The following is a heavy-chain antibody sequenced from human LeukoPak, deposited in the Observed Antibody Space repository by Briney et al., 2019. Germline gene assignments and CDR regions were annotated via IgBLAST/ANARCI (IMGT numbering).Heavy chain of an antibody. D-gene: IGHD4-23*01. CDR2: IYTSGST. CDR3: ARAGRSTVVTNFDY. Sequence: AETLSLTCTVSGGSISSYYWSWIRQPAGKGLEWIGRIYTSGSTNYNPSLKSRVTISVDTSKNQFSLKLSSVNAAATDVYYCARAGRSTVVTNFDYWGQGTLVTVSS. V-gene: IGHV4-4*07. CDR1: GGSISSYY. J-gene: IGHJ4*02.